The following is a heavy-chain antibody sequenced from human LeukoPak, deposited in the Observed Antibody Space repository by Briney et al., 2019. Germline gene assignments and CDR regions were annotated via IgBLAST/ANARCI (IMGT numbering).Heavy chain of an antibody. CDR3: ARKRGSWYADY. Sequence: GASVKVSCKASGYTFTSYGSSRVRQAPGQGLEWMGWISAYNGNTNYAQKLEGRVTMTTDTSTSTAYMELRSLRSDDTAVYYCARKRGSWYADYWGQGTLVTVSS. J-gene: IGHJ4*02. CDR1: GYTFTSYG. D-gene: IGHD6-13*01. CDR2: ISAYNGNT. V-gene: IGHV1-18*01.